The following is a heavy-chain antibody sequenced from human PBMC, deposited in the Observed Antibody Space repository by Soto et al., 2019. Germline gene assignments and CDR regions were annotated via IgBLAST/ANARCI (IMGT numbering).Heavy chain of an antibody. V-gene: IGHV4-34*01. J-gene: IGHJ5*02. CDR3: ARSGVGIQLWSRYNWFDP. Sequence: SETLSLTCAVYGGSFSGYYWSWIRQPPGKGLEWIGEINHSGSTNYNPSLKSRVTISVDTSKNQFSLKLSSVTAADTAVYYCARSGVGIQLWSRYNWFDPWGQGTLVTVSS. CDR1: GGSFSGYY. CDR2: INHSGST. D-gene: IGHD5-18*01.